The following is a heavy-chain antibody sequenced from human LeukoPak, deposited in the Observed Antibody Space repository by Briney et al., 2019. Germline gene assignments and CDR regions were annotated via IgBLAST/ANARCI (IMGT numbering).Heavy chain of an antibody. CDR2: IYYTGTT. J-gene: IGHJ4*02. CDR3: ARESGSSGWYDY. D-gene: IGHD6-19*01. V-gene: IGHV4-59*01. CDR1: SSSISSYY. Sequence: PSETLSLTCTVSSSSISSYYWSWIQQPPGKGLEWIGYIYYTGTTNYNPSLKSRVTISVDTSKNQFSLKLNSVTAADTAVYYCARESGSSGWYDYWGQGTLVTVSS.